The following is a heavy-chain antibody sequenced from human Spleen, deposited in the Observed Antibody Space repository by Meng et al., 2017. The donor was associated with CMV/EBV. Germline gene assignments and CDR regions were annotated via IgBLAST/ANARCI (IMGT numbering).Heavy chain of an antibody. J-gene: IGHJ5*02. CDR2: IYTSGST. CDR3: ARVYDSSGYYPNWFDP. D-gene: IGHD3-22*01. Sequence: EPGPDVVRPWGPPSLTCTVSGGSVSSSYWSWIRQPAGKGLEWIGRIYTSGSTNYSPSLKSRVTMSVDTSKNQFSLKLSSVTAADTAVYYCARVYDSSGYYPNWFDPWGQGTLVTVSS. V-gene: IGHV4-4*07. CDR1: GGSVSSSY.